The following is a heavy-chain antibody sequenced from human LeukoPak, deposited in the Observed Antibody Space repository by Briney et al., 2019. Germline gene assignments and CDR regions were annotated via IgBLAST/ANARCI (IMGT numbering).Heavy chain of an antibody. Sequence: SETLSLTCAVYGGSFSGYYWSWIRQPPGKGLEWIGEINHSGSTNYNPSLKSRVTISVDTSKNQFSLKLSSVTAADTAVYYCARERRPIDYWGQGTLVTVSS. CDR2: INHSGST. J-gene: IGHJ4*02. CDR3: ARERRPIDY. CDR1: GGSFSGYY. V-gene: IGHV4-34*01. D-gene: IGHD5-24*01.